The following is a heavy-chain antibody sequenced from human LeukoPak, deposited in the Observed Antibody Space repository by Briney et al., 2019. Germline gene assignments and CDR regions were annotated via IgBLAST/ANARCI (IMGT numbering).Heavy chain of an antibody. Sequence: ASETLSLTCAVYGGSFSGYYWSWIRQPPGKGLEWIGEINHSGSTNYNPSLKSRVTISVDTSKNQFSLKLSSVTAADTAVYYCARAREIAAAGTTQEYGMDVWGQGTTVTVSS. CDR2: INHSGST. V-gene: IGHV4-34*01. CDR1: GGSFSGYY. D-gene: IGHD6-13*01. J-gene: IGHJ6*02. CDR3: ARAREIAAAGTTQEYGMDV.